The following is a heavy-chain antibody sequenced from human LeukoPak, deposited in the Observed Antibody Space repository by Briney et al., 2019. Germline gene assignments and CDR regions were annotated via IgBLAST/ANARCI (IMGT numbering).Heavy chain of an antibody. Sequence: SETLSLTCTVSGRSISSYYWSWIRQPPGKGLEWIGYIYSCGSTNYNPSLKSRVTISVDTYKNQFSLKLTSVTAADTAVYYCARDEEVSAGTDYWGQGTLVTVSS. CDR3: ARDEEVSAGTDY. J-gene: IGHJ4*02. D-gene: IGHD1-14*01. V-gene: IGHV4-59*01. CDR1: GRSISSYY. CDR2: IYSCGST.